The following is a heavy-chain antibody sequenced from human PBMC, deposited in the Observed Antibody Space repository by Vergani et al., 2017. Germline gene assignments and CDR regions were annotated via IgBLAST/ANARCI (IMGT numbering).Heavy chain of an antibody. CDR1: GFSFTTCA. CDR3: SKGGWNYWFDS. J-gene: IGHJ5*01. V-gene: IGHV3-23*01. Sequence: EVQLLESGGDLVQPGGSLRLSCAASGFSFTTCAISWVRQAPGKGLEWVSTINTHGDYTRYGDSVKGRFTISRDNSKSTLYLQMNSLRAEDTAIYYCSKGGWNYWFDSWGQGTLVIVS. D-gene: IGHD1-1*01. CDR2: INTHGDYT.